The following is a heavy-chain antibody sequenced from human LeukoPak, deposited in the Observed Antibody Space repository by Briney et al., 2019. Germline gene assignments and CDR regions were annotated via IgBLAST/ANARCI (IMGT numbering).Heavy chain of an antibody. D-gene: IGHD3-3*01. Sequence: QPGGSLRLSCAASGFTFSSYEMNWVRQAPGKGLEWVSYISSSGSTIYYADSVKGRFTISRDNAKNSLYLQMNSLRAEDTALYYCARSLYDSWSGYYGGTLFDYWGQGTLVSVSS. CDR2: ISSSGSTI. J-gene: IGHJ4*02. V-gene: IGHV3-48*03. CDR3: ARSLYDSWSGYYGGTLFDY. CDR1: GFTFSSYE.